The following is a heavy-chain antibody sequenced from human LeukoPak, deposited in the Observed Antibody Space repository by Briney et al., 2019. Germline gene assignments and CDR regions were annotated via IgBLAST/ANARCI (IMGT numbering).Heavy chain of an antibody. CDR3: TSGYSGFDYWFDP. CDR1: GDCVSSNSAA. CDR2: TYYRSKWYN. Sequence: SQTLSLTCAISGDCVSSNSAAWNWIRQSPSRGLEWLGRTYYRSKWYNDYAVSVKSQITINPDTSKNQFSLQVNSVTPEDTAVYYCTSGYSGFDYWFDPWGQGTLVTVSS. D-gene: IGHD5-12*01. V-gene: IGHV6-1*01. J-gene: IGHJ5*02.